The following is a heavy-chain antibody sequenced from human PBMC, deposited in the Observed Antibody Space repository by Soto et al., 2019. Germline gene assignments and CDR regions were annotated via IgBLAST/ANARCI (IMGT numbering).Heavy chain of an antibody. Sequence: QVQLVASGGGVVQPGRSLRLSCAASGFTFSSYAMHWVRQAPGKGLEWVAVISYDGSNKYYADSVKGRFTISRDNSKNTLYLQMNSLRAEDTAVYYCARDRGVNDAFDIWGQGTMVTVSS. CDR2: ISYDGSNK. CDR3: ARDRGVNDAFDI. J-gene: IGHJ3*02. D-gene: IGHD2-8*02. CDR1: GFTFSSYA. V-gene: IGHV3-30-3*01.